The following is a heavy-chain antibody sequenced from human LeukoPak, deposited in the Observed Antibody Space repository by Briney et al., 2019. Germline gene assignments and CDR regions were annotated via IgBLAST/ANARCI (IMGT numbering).Heavy chain of an antibody. CDR1: GFTVSGNY. CDR2: IHRGGNT. Sequence: GGSLRLSCAASGFTVSGNYMSWVRQAPGKGLEWLSVIHRGGNTYYADSVKGRFTISRERSTNTVFLQMDSLRAEDTAVYYCARDPGYGLGVDYGDYWGQGTLVTVSS. J-gene: IGHJ4*02. D-gene: IGHD3-10*01. CDR3: ARDPGYGLGVDYGDY. V-gene: IGHV3-66*01.